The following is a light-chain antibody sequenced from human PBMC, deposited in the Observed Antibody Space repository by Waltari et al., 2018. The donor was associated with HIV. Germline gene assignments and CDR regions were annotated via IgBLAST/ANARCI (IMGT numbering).Light chain of an antibody. CDR3: MQGVEGPFS. CDR2: LAS. CDR1: RSLLHSNGHNL. V-gene: IGKV2-28*01. Sequence: IVMSKSPILLSVRPGESAFMSCKSSRSLLHSNGHNLLDWYVQKPGRSPQVVMSLASHRAPGVPESFACCPSGTDFTLTIDKAQPDYVGSYYGMQGVEGPFSVGGGTK. J-gene: IGKJ4*01.